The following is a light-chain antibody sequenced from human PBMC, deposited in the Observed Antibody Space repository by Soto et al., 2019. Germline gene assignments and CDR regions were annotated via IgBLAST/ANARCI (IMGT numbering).Light chain of an antibody. J-gene: IGLJ1*01. V-gene: IGLV1-40*01. CDR1: SSNIGAGYD. CDR3: QSYDSSRSGYV. Sequence: QSVLTQPPSVSGAPGQRVTISCTGSSSNIGAGYDVHWYQQLPGTAPKLLIYGNSNRPSGVPDRFSGSKSGTSASLAITGLQDEDEVDYYCQSYDSSRSGYVFGTGTNVTVL. CDR2: GNS.